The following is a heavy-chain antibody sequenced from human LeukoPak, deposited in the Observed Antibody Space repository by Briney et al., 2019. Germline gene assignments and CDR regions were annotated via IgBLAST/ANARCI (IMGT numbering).Heavy chain of an antibody. CDR1: GFSFRSYF. Sequence: GGSLRLSCAASGFSFRSYFMYWVRQAPGKGLVWVSRINPYGSDTKYADSVKGRFTISRDNAKNTLYMQMNSLREEDTAVYYCVAYNWNYPEYWGQGTLVTVSS. CDR3: VAYNWNYPEY. D-gene: IGHD1-7*01. J-gene: IGHJ4*02. V-gene: IGHV3-74*03. CDR2: INPYGSDT.